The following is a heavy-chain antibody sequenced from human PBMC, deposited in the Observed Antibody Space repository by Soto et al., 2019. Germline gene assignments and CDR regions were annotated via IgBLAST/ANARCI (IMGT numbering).Heavy chain of an antibody. D-gene: IGHD4-17*01. J-gene: IGHJ3*02. CDR3: AKDYTVFEILQDAFDI. V-gene: IGHV3-23*01. CDR2: ISGSGGST. Sequence: EVQLLESGGGLVQPGGSLRLSCAASGFTFSSYAMSWVRQAPGKGLEWVSAISGSGGSTYYADSVKGRFTISRDNSKNTLYLQMNSLRAEDTAVYYCAKDYTVFEILQDAFDIWGQGTMVTVSS. CDR1: GFTFSSYA.